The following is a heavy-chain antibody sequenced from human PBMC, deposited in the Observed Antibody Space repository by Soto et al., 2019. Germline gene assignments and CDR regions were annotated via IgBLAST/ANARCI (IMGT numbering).Heavy chain of an antibody. Sequence: QVQLVQSGAEVKKPGSSVKVSCKASGGTFSSYTISWVRQAPGQGLEWMGRIIPILGIANYAQKFQGRVTIXXDXSXXTAYMELSSLRSEDTAVYYCALPAIHLRRAEYFQHWGQGTLVTVSS. CDR2: IIPILGIA. V-gene: IGHV1-69*02. D-gene: IGHD2-2*01. J-gene: IGHJ1*01. CDR3: ALPAIHLRRAEYFQH. CDR1: GGTFSSYT.